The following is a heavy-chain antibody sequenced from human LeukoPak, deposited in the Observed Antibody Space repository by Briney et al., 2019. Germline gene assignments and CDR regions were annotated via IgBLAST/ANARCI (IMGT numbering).Heavy chain of an antibody. D-gene: IGHD3-9*01. V-gene: IGHV3-23*01. Sequence: GGSLRLSCAASGFTFSSYDMSWVRQAPGKGLEWVSAISGSGDSTYYADSVKGRFTISRDNSKNTLYLQMNSLRAEDTAVYYCAKVKTSGWTYFDYWGQGTLVTVSS. CDR1: GFTFSSYD. CDR2: ISGSGDST. J-gene: IGHJ4*02. CDR3: AKVKTSGWTYFDY.